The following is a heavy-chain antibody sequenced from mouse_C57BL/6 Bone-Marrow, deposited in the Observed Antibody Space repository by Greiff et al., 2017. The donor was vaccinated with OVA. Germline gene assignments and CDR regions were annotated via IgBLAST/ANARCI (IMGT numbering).Heavy chain of an antibody. CDR3: ARESPYYYCSRGWYFDG. D-gene: IGHD1-1*01. CDR2: IYPGGGYT. J-gene: IGHJ1*03. V-gene: IGHV1-63*01. CDR1: GYTFTNYW. Sequence: QVQLQQSGAELVRPGTSVKMSCKASGYTFTNYWIGWAKQRPGHGLEWIGEIYPGGGYTNYNEKFKGKATLTADKSSSTAYMQFSSLTSEDSAIYYCARESPYYYCSRGWYFDGWGTGTTVTVSS.